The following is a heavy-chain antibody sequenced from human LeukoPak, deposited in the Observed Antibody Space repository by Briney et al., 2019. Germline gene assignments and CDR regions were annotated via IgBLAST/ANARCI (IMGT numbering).Heavy chain of an antibody. J-gene: IGHJ5*02. CDR2: INPNSGGT. V-gene: IGHV1-2*02. CDR3: ARSAPLSSKTTDPFDP. CDR1: GYTFTGYY. D-gene: IGHD4-11*01. Sequence: ASVKVSCKASGYTFTGYYMHWVRQAPGQGLEWMGWINPNSGGTNYAQKFQGRVTMTRDTSISTAYMELSRLRSDDTAVYYCARSAPLSSKTTDPFDPWGQGTLVTVSS.